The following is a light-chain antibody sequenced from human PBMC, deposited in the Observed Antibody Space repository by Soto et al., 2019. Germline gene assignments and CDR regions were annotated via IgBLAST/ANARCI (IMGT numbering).Light chain of an antibody. V-gene: IGLV2-8*01. CDR1: SSDVGGYNY. CDR2: EVS. CDR3: SSYAGSNNV. J-gene: IGLJ1*01. Sequence: QSALTQPPSASVSPGQSVTISCTGTSSDVGGYNYVSWYQQHPGKAPKLMIYEVSKRPSGVPDRFSGSKSGNTASLTVSGLQAEDEADYYCSSYAGSNNVFGTGTKLPVL.